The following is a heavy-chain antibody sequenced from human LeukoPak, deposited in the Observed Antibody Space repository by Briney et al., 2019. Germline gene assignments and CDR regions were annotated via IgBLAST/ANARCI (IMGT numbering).Heavy chain of an antibody. V-gene: IGHV4-39*01. CDR3: ARTPRYSGNYYNAFDI. Sequence: PSETLSLTCAVSSGSISGSGSSYYWVWIRQPPGKGLEWIGRIYYSGSTYYNPSLKSRVTISVDTSKNQFSLKLSSVTAADTAVYFCARTPRYSGNYYNAFDIWGQGTTVTVSS. D-gene: IGHD1-26*01. J-gene: IGHJ3*02. CDR2: IYYSGST. CDR1: SGSISGSGSSYY.